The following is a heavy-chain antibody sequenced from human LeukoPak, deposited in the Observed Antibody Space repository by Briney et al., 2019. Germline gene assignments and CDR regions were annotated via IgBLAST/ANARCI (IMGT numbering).Heavy chain of an antibody. Sequence: GGSRRLSCAASGFTFNTYTMSWVRQAPGKGLEWVSVISDTGDTTYYADTVKGRFTISRDNSKSMLYLQMNSLRVEDTAVYYCAKDCFRWAFDYWGPGTLVTVSS. CDR2: ISDTGDTT. CDR3: AKDCFRWAFDY. V-gene: IGHV3-23*01. J-gene: IGHJ4*02. D-gene: IGHD1-26*01. CDR1: GFTFNTYT.